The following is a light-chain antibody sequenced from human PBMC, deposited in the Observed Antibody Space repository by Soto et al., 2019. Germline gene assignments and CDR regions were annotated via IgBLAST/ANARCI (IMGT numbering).Light chain of an antibody. Sequence: QSALTQPRSVSGSPGQSVTISCTGTSSDVGDYNYVSWYQHHPDKAPRLVIYDVIKRPSGVPDRFSGSKSGNAASLTISGLQAEDEGDYHCCSYAGSYTHVVFGGGTKLTVL. V-gene: IGLV2-11*01. CDR3: CSYAGSYTHVV. CDR1: SSDVGDYNY. CDR2: DVI. J-gene: IGLJ2*01.